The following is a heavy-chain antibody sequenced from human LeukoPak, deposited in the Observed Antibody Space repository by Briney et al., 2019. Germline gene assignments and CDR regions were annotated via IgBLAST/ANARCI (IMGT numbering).Heavy chain of an antibody. Sequence: GGSLRLSCAASGFTFSSYGMHWVRQAPGKGLEWVAFIRYDGSNKYYADSVKGRFTISRDNSKNTLYLQMNSLRAEDTAVYYCAKAGPGYYDSSGYSNFDYWGQGTLVTVSS. CDR2: IRYDGSNK. J-gene: IGHJ4*02. V-gene: IGHV3-30*02. CDR1: GFTFSSYG. CDR3: AKAGPGYYDSSGYSNFDY. D-gene: IGHD3-22*01.